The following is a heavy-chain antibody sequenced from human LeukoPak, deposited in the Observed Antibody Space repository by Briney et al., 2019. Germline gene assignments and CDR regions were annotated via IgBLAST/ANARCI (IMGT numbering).Heavy chain of an antibody. J-gene: IGHJ4*02. Sequence: GGSLTLSCAVSGFTVNSNFLNWVRQAPGKGLEWVSVLYSGGTTFHADSVRGRFTISRDSCKNTLYLKMKSLRADDTAVYYCASPSPGGGAAGLFDYWGRGTLVTVSS. CDR3: ASPSPGGGAAGLFDY. CDR2: LYSGGTT. CDR1: GFTVNSNF. D-gene: IGHD6-13*01. V-gene: IGHV3-53*05.